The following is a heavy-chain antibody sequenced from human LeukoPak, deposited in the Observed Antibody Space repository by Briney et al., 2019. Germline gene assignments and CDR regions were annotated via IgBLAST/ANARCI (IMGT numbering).Heavy chain of an antibody. V-gene: IGHV3-23*01. CDR3: AKDTPLIEYASGWSRNFFDY. CDR1: GFTFSGYA. D-gene: IGHD6-19*01. J-gene: IGHJ4*02. CDR2: VTGSAAST. Sequence: GGSLRLSCAASGFTFSGYAMSWVRQAPGKGLEWFSTVTGSAASTYYAESVKGRFTISRDNSKNTLYLQMNSLRAEDTAVYYCAKDTPLIEYASGWSRNFFDYWGQGTLVPVSS.